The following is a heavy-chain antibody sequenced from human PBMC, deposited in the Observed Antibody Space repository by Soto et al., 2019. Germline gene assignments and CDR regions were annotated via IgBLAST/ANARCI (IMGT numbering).Heavy chain of an antibody. V-gene: IGHV1-3*01. CDR1: GYTFTSYA. CDR3: AREGCISTVRGVMTPPGLAAFDI. J-gene: IGHJ3*02. CDR2: INAGNGNT. D-gene: IGHD3-10*01. Sequence: ASVKVSCKASGYTFTSYAMHWVRQAPGQRLEWMGWINAGNGNTKYSQKVKGRDTITRDTFASTAYMELSSLRSEVTAVYYCAREGCISTVRGVMTPPGLAAFDIWGQGTMVTVSS.